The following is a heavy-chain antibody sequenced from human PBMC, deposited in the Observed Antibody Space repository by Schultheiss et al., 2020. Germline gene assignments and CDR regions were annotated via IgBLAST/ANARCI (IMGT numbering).Heavy chain of an antibody. V-gene: IGHV3-64*04. Sequence: GGSLRLSCAASGFTFSSYEMNWVRQAPGKGLEDVSVISGNGGSTNYADSVKGRFSISRDNTKNTLYLQMNSLRAEDTAVYYCARNYNDGTSGRFDSWGQGSLVTVSS. CDR2: ISGNGGST. CDR3: ARNYNDGTSGRFDS. J-gene: IGHJ5*01. D-gene: IGHD1-7*01. CDR1: GFTFSSYE.